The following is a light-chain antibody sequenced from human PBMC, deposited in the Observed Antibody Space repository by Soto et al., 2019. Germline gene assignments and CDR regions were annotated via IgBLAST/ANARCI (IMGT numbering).Light chain of an antibody. CDR3: ATWDGSLSVFV. J-gene: IGLJ1*01. V-gene: IGLV1-44*01. Sequence: QPVLTQPPSASGTPGQRVIISCSGSTSNIGNNPVNWFQHLPGTAPRLLIFSNTQRPSGVPDRFSGSKSGTSASLAVSGLQSEDEADYYCATWDGSLSVFVFGTGTKVTVL. CDR1: TSNIGNNP. CDR2: SNT.